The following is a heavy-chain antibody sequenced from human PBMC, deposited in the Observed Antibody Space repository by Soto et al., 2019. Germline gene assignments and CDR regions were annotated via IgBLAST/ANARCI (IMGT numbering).Heavy chain of an antibody. V-gene: IGHV1-18*01. D-gene: IGHD5-12*01. Sequence: QVQLVQSGAEVKKPGASVKVSCKAGYTFTRSGISWVRQAPGQGLEWMGWISTYNGDTNYAQTFQGRVTMTTDTSTSTAYMELRSLRSDDTAVYYCAREGVAPYYYYGMDVWGQGTPVTVSS. CDR1: YTFTRSG. CDR3: AREGVAPYYYYGMDV. J-gene: IGHJ6*02. CDR2: ISTYNGDT.